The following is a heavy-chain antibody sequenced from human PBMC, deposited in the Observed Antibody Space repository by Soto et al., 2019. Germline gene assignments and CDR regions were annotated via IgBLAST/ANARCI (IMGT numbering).Heavy chain of an antibody. Sequence: EVQLVESGGGLVQPGGPRSPSCEGPEFPFSNYWMHWVRQAPGKGLEWVSRIDHDGPTDYADSVRGRFTISRDNAENTLYLQMNSLRPEDTAVYYCVRDSHGDYWGQGTLVTVSS. CDR3: VRDSHGDY. V-gene: IGHV3-74*01. CDR2: IDHDGPT. J-gene: IGHJ4*02. CDR1: EFPFSNYW.